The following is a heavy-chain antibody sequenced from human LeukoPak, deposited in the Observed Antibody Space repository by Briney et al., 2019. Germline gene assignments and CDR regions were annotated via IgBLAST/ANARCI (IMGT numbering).Heavy chain of an antibody. CDR3: ATSGDYDWKLDY. J-gene: IGHJ4*02. D-gene: IGHD1-1*01. CDR1: GYTFTGYY. Sequence: SVKVSCKASGYTFTGYYMHWVRQAPGQGIEWMGGIIPIFETSHYSQTFQGRVMITADESATTAYMELSNLTFDDTAFYYCATSGDYDWKLDYWGGGTLVIVSS. CDR2: IIPIFETS. V-gene: IGHV1-69*13.